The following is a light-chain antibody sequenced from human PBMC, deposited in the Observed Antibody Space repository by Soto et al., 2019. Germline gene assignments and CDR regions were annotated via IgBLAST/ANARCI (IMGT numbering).Light chain of an antibody. J-gene: IGKJ4*02. Sequence: LSASYGQTLAVTFRASQSISSSLAWYQQKPGKAPKLLIYSASNLQSGVPSRFSGSGSGTEFTLTISSLQPDDFATYYCQQYNTYPRTFGEGTKVDI. CDR1: QSISSS. CDR2: SAS. V-gene: IGKV1-5*03. CDR3: QQYNTYPRT.